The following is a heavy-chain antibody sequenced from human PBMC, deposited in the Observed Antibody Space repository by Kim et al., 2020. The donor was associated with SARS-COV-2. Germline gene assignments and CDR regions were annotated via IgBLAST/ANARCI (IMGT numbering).Heavy chain of an antibody. J-gene: IGHJ4*02. D-gene: IGHD3-10*01. CDR1: GYTFTSYD. CDR3: ARGSGYGSGSYHPTWSFYFGY. V-gene: IGHV1-8*01. Sequence: ASVKVSCKASGYTFTSYDINWVRQATGQGLEWMGWMNPNGGNTGYAQKFQGRVTMTRNTSISTAYMELSSLRSEDTAVYYCARGSGYGSGSYHPTWSFYFGYWGQGTLVTVSS. CDR2: MNPNGGNT.